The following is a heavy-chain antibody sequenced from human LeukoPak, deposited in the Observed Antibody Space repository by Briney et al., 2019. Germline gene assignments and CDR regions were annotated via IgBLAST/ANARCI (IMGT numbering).Heavy chain of an antibody. D-gene: IGHD1-26*01. CDR1: GFTFSSYA. Sequence: GGSLRLSCAASGFTFSSYAMHWVRQAPGKGLEWVAVISYDGSNKYYADSVKGRFTISRDNAKNTLYLQLNSLRAEDTAVYYCGRGTAGTYPGSDYWGQGTLVTVSS. CDR3: GRGTAGTYPGSDY. J-gene: IGHJ4*02. V-gene: IGHV3-30-3*01. CDR2: ISYDGSNK.